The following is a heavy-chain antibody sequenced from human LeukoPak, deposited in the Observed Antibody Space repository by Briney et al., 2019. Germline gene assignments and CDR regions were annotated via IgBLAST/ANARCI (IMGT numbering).Heavy chain of an antibody. J-gene: IGHJ6*03. CDR3: ARVGPPVSSRGLWSYYYYYMDV. V-gene: IGHV6-1*01. CDR1: GDSVSSNSAA. CDR2: TYYRSKWYN. Sequence: SQTLSLTCAISGDSVSSNSAAWNWIRQSPSRGLEWLGRTYYRSKWYNDYAVSVKSRITINPDTSKNQFSLQLNSVTPEDTAVYYCARVGPPVSSRGLWSYYYYYMDVWGKGTTVTVSS. D-gene: IGHD6-13*01.